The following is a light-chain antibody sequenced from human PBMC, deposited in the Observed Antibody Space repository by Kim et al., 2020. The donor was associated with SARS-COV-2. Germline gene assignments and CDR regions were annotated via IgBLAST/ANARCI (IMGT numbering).Light chain of an antibody. CDR3: QQRGNWPLT. CDR2: DAS. CDR1: QSVSSY. Sequence: EVVLTQSPATLSLSPGESATLSCRASQSVSSYLAWYQHKPGQAPRLLIYDASNRATGIPARFSGSGSGTDFTLTISSLEPEDFAVYYCQQRGNWPLTFGGGTKVEIK. J-gene: IGKJ4*01. V-gene: IGKV3-11*01.